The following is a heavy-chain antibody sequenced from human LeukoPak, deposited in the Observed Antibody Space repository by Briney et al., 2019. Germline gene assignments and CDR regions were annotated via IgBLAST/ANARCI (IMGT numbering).Heavy chain of an antibody. V-gene: IGHV3-66*01. Sequence: GGSLRLSCVASGFTVSSNYMSWVRQAPGKGLEWLSVFYSGGSTYYADSVNGRFTISRDNSKNTLYLQMNSPRVEDTAVYYCAPEGDGYILFDYWGQGTLVTVSS. CDR1: GFTVSSNY. D-gene: IGHD5-24*01. CDR2: FYSGGST. CDR3: APEGDGYILFDY. J-gene: IGHJ4*02.